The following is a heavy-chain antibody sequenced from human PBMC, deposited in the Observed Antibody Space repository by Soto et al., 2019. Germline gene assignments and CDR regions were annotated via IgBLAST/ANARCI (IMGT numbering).Heavy chain of an antibody. V-gene: IGHV4-34*01. CDR2: VKDGGHT. CDR3: ARGQEGVVATH. D-gene: IGHD5-12*01. Sequence: QVQLQQWGAGLLKPSETLSLNCAVTGGSLSGYYWSWIRQPPGKGLEWIGEVKDGGHTNYSPSLGGRVTISSDTSHNQFAPRLHSVTAADTGVYYCARGQEGVVATHWDQGSLVTVSS. J-gene: IGHJ4*02. CDR1: GGSLSGYY.